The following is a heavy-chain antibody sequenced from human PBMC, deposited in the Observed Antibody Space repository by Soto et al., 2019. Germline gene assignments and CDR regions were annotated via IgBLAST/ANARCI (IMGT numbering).Heavy chain of an antibody. Sequence: GGSLSLSFCTSGFTLGGYAMSSVRLTPGKGLQWVSTIFTGGTSSVYADPVRGRFSISRDDSKNTLYLQMDNLRVDDTALYFCAKDRHPDGIGTFDYWGRGTLVSVYS. D-gene: IGHD1-20*01. CDR1: GFTLGGYA. CDR2: IFTGGTSS. CDR3: AKDRHPDGIGTFDY. J-gene: IGHJ4*02. V-gene: IGHV3-23*01.